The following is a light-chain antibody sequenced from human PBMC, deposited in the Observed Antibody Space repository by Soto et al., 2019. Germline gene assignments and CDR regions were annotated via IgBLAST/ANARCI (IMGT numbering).Light chain of an antibody. CDR3: NSYRTVSTYV. V-gene: IGLV2-14*01. J-gene: IGLJ1*01. Sequence: QSALTQPASVSGSPGQSITIACTGTSSDIGGYNFVSWYQQHPGKAPKLLIYDVGNRPSGVSNRFSGSKSGHTASLTISGLQAEDEDHYYCNSYRTVSTYVFGTGTKLTVL. CDR2: DVG. CDR1: SSDIGGYNF.